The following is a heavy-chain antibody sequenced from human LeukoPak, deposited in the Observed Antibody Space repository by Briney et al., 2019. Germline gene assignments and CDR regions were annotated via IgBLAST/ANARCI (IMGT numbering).Heavy chain of an antibody. D-gene: IGHD4-17*01. CDR3: ARHDYGDYAGFDI. Sequence: SETLSLTCAVSGYSISSGYYWGWIRQPPGKGLDWIGSIYHSGSTYHNPSLKSRVTISVDTSKNQFSLKLSSVTAADTAVYYCARHDYGDYAGFDIWAQGTMVTVSS. CDR1: GYSISSGYY. CDR2: IYHSGST. J-gene: IGHJ3*02. V-gene: IGHV4-38-2*01.